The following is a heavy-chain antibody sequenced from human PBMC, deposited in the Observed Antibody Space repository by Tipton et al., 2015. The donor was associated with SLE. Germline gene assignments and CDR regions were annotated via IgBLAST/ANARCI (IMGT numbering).Heavy chain of an antibody. CDR1: GGSISSYY. Sequence: TLSLTCTVSGGSISSYYWSRIRQPAGKGLEWIGRIYTSGSTNYNPSLKSRVTISVDTSKNQFSLKLSSVTAADTAVYYCARLWQLGASFDLWGRGTLVTVSS. J-gene: IGHJ2*01. V-gene: IGHV4-4*07. CDR2: IYTSGST. CDR3: ARLWQLGASFDL. D-gene: IGHD6-6*01.